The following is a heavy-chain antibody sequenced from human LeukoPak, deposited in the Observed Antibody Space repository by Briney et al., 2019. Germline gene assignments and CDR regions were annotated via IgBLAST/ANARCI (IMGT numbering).Heavy chain of an antibody. Sequence: GGSLRLSCAVSGITLSNYGMCWVRQAPGKGLEWVSAISGSDGSTYYADSVKGRFTISRDNSKNTLYLQMNSLRAEDTAVYYCAIIAVAGSVVGYWGQGTLVTVSS. CDR3: AIIAVAGSVVGY. D-gene: IGHD6-19*01. CDR1: GITLSNYG. CDR2: ISGSDGST. V-gene: IGHV3-23*01. J-gene: IGHJ4*02.